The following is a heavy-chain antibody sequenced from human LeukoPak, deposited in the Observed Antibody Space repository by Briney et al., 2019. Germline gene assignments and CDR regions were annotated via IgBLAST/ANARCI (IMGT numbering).Heavy chain of an antibody. Sequence: GGSLRLSCAASGFTSSSYIMNWVRQAPGKGLEWVSSISSTSSYIYYADSVKGRFTISRDNAKNSLYLQMNSLRAEDTAVYYCAGLWFGDRPPFDYWGQGTLVTVSS. V-gene: IGHV3-21*01. J-gene: IGHJ4*02. D-gene: IGHD3-10*01. CDR2: ISSTSSYI. CDR3: AGLWFGDRPPFDY. CDR1: GFTSSSYI.